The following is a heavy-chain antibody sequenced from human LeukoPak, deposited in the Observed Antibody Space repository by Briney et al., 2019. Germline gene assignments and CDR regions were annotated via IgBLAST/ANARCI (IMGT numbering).Heavy chain of an antibody. CDR1: GYTFTCYY. CDR2: INPNSGGT. V-gene: IGHV1-2*02. J-gene: IGHJ4*02. Sequence: ASVKVSCKASGYTFTCYYMHWVRQAPGQGLEWMGWINPNSGGTNYAQKFQGRVTMTRDTSISTAYTELSRLRSDDTAVYYCARGHSPYSGSYGLWGQGTLVTVSS. CDR3: ARGHSPYSGSYGL. D-gene: IGHD1-26*01.